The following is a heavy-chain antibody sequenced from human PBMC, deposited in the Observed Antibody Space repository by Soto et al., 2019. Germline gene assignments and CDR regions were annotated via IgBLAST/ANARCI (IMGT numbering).Heavy chain of an antibody. D-gene: IGHD2-2*02. CDR1: GGSFSGYY. J-gene: IGHJ4*02. CDR2: INHSGST. CDR3: ARGRSPDNEINTHVDY. Sequence: SETLSLTCAVYGGSFSGYYWSWIRQPPGKGLEWIGEINHSGSTNYNPSLKSRVTISVDTSKNQFSLKLSSVTAADTAVYYCARGRSPDNEINTHVDYWGQGTLVTVST. V-gene: IGHV4-34*01.